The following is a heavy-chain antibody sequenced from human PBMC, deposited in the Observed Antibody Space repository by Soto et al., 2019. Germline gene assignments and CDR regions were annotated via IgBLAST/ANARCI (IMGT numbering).Heavy chain of an antibody. CDR2: ISNRGDT. D-gene: IGHD2-15*01. CDR1: GFIVSDTY. Sequence: EVQLVESGGGLVQPGGSLRLSCTASGFIVSDTYVNWVRQAPGKGLEWVSVISNRGDTHYADSVRGRFSLSRDISDNYLHLRMNYLRVEDTAVYYCAREPRYCRGGSCSITGDAYDIWGQGTMVTVSS. V-gene: IGHV3-66*01. CDR3: AREPRYCRGGSCSITGDAYDI. J-gene: IGHJ3*02.